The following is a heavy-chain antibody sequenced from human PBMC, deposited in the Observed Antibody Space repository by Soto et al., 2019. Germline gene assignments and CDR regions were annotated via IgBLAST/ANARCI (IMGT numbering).Heavy chain of an antibody. J-gene: IGHJ6*02. CDR1: GGSITSGGYS. CDR2: IYHSGST. D-gene: IGHD7-27*01. V-gene: IGHV4-30-2*01. Sequence: HLQLQESGSGLVKPSQTLSLTCAVSGGSITSGGYSWSWIRQPPGKGLEWIGYIYHSGSTYYNPSLKSRVTISVGRSKSQFSLNLSSVTAADTAVYYCAGARANWGLYGMDVWGQGTTVTVSS. CDR3: AGARANWGLYGMDV.